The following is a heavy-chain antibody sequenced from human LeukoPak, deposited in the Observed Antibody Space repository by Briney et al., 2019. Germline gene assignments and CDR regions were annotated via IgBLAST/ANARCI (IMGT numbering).Heavy chain of an antibody. CDR2: IIPIFGTA. CDR1: LDTFTRYT. Sequence: ASVKVSCKPPLDTFTRYTISTVPQAPGQGLEWMGEIIPIFGTANYAQKFQGRVTITADESTSTAYMELSSLRPEDTAVYYCAAPLDYYDSSGHDCWGQGTLVTVSS. V-gene: IGHV1-69*13. D-gene: IGHD3-22*01. J-gene: IGHJ4*02. CDR3: AAPLDYYDSSGHDC.